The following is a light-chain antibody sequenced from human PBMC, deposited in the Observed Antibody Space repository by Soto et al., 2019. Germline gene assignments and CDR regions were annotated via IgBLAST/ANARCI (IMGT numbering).Light chain of an antibody. V-gene: IGLV1-40*01. CDR3: QSYESSLSASV. Sequence: QSVLTQPPSVSGAPGQRVTISCTGSSSNIGAGYDVHWYQQLPGTAPKLLLYDNNNRPSGVPDRFSGSKSGTSASLAITGLQDEDEADYYCQSYESSLSASVFGTGTKLTVL. CDR1: SSNIGAGYD. CDR2: DNN. J-gene: IGLJ1*01.